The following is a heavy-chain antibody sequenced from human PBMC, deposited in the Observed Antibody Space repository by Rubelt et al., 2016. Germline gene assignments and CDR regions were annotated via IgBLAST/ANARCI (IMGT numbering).Heavy chain of an antibody. Sequence: IYYSGSTNYNPSLKSRVTISVDTSKNQFSLKLSSVTAADTAVYYCARGIRIADAFDIWGQGTMVTVSS. CDR2: IYYSGST. CDR3: ARGIRIADAFDI. J-gene: IGHJ3*02. D-gene: IGHD2-21*01. V-gene: IGHV4-59*09.